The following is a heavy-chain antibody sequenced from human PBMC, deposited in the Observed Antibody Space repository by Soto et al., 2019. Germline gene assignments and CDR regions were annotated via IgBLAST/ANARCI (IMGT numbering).Heavy chain of an antibody. D-gene: IGHD2-15*01. V-gene: IGHV4-34*01. CDR1: GGSFSGYY. CDR3: ARVNVVVVSAPSGTNWFDP. Sequence: PSETLSLTCAVYGGSFSGYYWSWIRQPPGKGLEWIGEINHSGSTNYNPSLKSRVTISVDTSKNQFSLKLSSVTAADTAEYYCARVNVVVVSAPSGTNWFDPWGQGTLVTVSS. J-gene: IGHJ5*02. CDR2: INHSGST.